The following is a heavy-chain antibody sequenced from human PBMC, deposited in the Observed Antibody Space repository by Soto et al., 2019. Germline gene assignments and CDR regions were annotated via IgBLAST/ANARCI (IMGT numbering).Heavy chain of an antibody. CDR3: ARDKTFGGTIGSAFDS. D-gene: IGHD3-16*01. CDR1: GFTFNNYG. J-gene: IGHJ4*02. CDR2: IWYDASLK. Sequence: QVQVVESGGGVVQPGTSLRLSCAASGFTFNNYGMHWVRQAPGKGLEWVAVIWYDASLKYYADSVKGRFTISRDNSKNTLYLQMSSLRGEDTAVYYCARDKTFGGTIGSAFDSWGQGTLVTVSS. V-gene: IGHV3-33*01.